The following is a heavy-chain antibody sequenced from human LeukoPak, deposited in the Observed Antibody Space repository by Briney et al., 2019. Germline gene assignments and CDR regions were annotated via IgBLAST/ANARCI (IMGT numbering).Heavy chain of an antibody. J-gene: IGHJ6*03. V-gene: IGHV3-48*01. CDR2: ISSSSSTI. CDR1: GFTFSSYS. Sequence: GGSLRLSCAASGFTFSSYSIDWVRQAPGKGLEWVSYISSSSSTIYYVDSVKGRFTISRDNAKNSLYLQMNSLRAEDTAVYYCARVSRSRDYMDVWGKGTTVTVSS. CDR3: ARVSRSRDYMDV. D-gene: IGHD6-13*01.